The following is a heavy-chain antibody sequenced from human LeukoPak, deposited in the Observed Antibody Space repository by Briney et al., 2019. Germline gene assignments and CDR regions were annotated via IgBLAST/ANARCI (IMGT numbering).Heavy chain of an antibody. CDR1: GFTFSNYE. CDR2: ISSRDSII. D-gene: IGHD2-15*01. CDR3: ATGGACSGGSCYGYFDY. V-gene: IGHV3-48*03. Sequence: GGSLRLSCAASGFTFSNYEMNWVRQAPGRGLEWVSYISSRDSIIYYADYVKGRFTISRDNAKNSLYLQMNSLRAEDTAVYYCATGGACSGGSCYGYFDYWGQGTLVTVSS. J-gene: IGHJ4*02.